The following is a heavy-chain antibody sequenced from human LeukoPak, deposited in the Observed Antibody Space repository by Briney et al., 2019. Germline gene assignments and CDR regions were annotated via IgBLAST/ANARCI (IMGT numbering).Heavy chain of an antibody. V-gene: IGHV5-51*01. Sequence: GESLKISCKGSGYRFTSYWIGWVRPVPGKGLEWMGIIYPGDSDTRYSPSFQGQVTISANKSISTAYLQWSSLKASDTAMYYCARRYDYQPFDYWGQGTLVTVSS. CDR1: GYRFTSYW. J-gene: IGHJ4*02. CDR3: ARRYDYQPFDY. D-gene: IGHD5-12*01. CDR2: IYPGDSDT.